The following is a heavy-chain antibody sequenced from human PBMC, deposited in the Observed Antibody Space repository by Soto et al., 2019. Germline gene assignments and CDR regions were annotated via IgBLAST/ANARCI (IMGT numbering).Heavy chain of an antibody. J-gene: IGHJ6*03. CDR1: GFILSDCA. CDR3: ARDLSWGSNWYYYMDV. CDR2: ISSSSSVI. D-gene: IGHD7-27*01. Sequence: EVQLVESGGGLVQPGGSLRLSCATSGFILSDCAMNWVRQAPGKGLVWVSYISSSSSVIDYADSVKGRFTVSRDNARNSLYLQMNGLRAEDTAVYYCARDLSWGSNWYYYMDVWGKGTTVTVSS. V-gene: IGHV3-48*01.